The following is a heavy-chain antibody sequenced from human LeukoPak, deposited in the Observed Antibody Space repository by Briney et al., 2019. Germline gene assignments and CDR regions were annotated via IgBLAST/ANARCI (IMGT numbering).Heavy chain of an antibody. Sequence: TSETLSLTCAVYGGSFSGYYWSWLRQPPGKGLEWIGEINHSGSTNYNPSLKSRVTISVDTSKNQFSLKLSSVTAADTAVYYCASLPWFGELLDYWGQGTLVTVSS. CDR1: GGSFSGYY. D-gene: IGHD3-10*01. CDR3: ASLPWFGELLDY. J-gene: IGHJ4*02. CDR2: INHSGST. V-gene: IGHV4-34*01.